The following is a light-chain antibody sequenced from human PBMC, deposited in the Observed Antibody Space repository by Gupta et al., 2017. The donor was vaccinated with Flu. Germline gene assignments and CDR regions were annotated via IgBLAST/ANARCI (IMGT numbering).Light chain of an antibody. CDR1: SGRIASNY. CDR3: QSYDSSNLWV. V-gene: IGLV6-57*03. CDR2: EDN. Sequence: GKTVTISCTRSSGRIASNYVQWYQQRPGSAPTTVIYEDNQRPSGVPDRFSGSIDSSSNSASLTISGLKTEDEADYYCQSYDSSNLWVFGGGTKLTVL. J-gene: IGLJ3*02.